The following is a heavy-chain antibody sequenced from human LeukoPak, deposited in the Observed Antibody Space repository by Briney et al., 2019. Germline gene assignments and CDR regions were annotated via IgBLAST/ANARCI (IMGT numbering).Heavy chain of an antibody. CDR3: AKVPSRGRAYYFYYMDV. Sequence: GGSLRLSCAASGFTFSDYYMSWIRQAPGKGLECVSYISSSGNTTYHADSVKGRFTISRDNAKNSLYLQMNSLRAEDTAVYYCAKVPSRGRAYYFYYMDVWGKGTTVTVSS. J-gene: IGHJ6*03. CDR2: ISSSGNTT. D-gene: IGHD2-15*01. V-gene: IGHV3-11*04. CDR1: GFTFSDYY.